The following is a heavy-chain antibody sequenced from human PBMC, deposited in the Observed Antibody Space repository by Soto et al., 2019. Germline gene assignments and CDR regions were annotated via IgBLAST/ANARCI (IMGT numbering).Heavy chain of an antibody. J-gene: IGHJ4*02. CDR3: AKGPGGSRHYFDY. CDR1: GLTLSGYA. V-gene: IGHV3-23*01. CDR2: ISGSGGAT. D-gene: IGHD1-26*01. Sequence: EVQLLESGGGLVQPGGSLRLSCAASGLTLSGYAMTWVRQAPGKGLEWVSGISGSGGATYYADSVKGRFTISRDNSQNTLYLQINSLRPEDTAVYYCAKGPGGSRHYFDYWGQGTLVTVSS.